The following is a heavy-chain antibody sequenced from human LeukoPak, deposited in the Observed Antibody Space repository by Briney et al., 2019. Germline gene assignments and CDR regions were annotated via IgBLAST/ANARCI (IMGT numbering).Heavy chain of an antibody. J-gene: IGHJ2*01. Sequence: ASVKVSCKASGYTFTGYYIHWVRQAPGQGLEWMGWINPNSGGTNYAQRFHSRVTTTRDTSISTAYMELSGLRSDDTAVYYCARAPGDGDYCYFDRWGRGTLVTVSS. CDR1: GYTFTGYY. V-gene: IGHV1-2*02. D-gene: IGHD7-27*01. CDR2: INPNSGGT. CDR3: ARAPGDGDYCYFDR.